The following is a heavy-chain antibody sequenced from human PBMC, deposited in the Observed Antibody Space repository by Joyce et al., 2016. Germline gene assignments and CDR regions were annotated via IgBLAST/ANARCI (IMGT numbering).Heavy chain of an antibody. V-gene: IGHV1-2*02. Sequence: QVQLVQSGAEVKKPGASVKVSCKASQYTFTGYYVHWVRQVPGQGLEWMGWSNPNSGVTNYAQKFQGRVTMTRDTSISTVYMELSRLRADDTAVYYCAGDVQSSGYSYPNFANSWGQGTLVTVSS. CDR1: QYTFTGYY. CDR2: SNPNSGVT. J-gene: IGHJ4*02. CDR3: AGDVQSSGYSYPNFANS. D-gene: IGHD5-18*01.